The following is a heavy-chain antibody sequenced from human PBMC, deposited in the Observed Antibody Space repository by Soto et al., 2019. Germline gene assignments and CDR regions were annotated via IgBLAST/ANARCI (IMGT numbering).Heavy chain of an antibody. CDR2: ISWNSGSI. CDR3: AKDTGMTMVRGVTNN. D-gene: IGHD3-10*01. CDR1: GFTFDDYA. Sequence: EVQLVESGGGLVQPGRSLRLSCAASGFTFDDYAMHWVRQAPAKGLEWVSGISWNSGSIGYADSVKGRFTISRDNAKNSLYLQMNSLRAEDTALYYCAKDTGMTMVRGVTNNWGQGTLVTVSS. J-gene: IGHJ4*02. V-gene: IGHV3-9*01.